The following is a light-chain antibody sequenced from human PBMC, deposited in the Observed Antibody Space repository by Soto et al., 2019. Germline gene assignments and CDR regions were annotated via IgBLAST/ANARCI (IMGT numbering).Light chain of an antibody. CDR3: SSYRRSSTVNWV. Sequence: SALTQPASVSGSPGQSIAISCTGTSSDVGGYDYVAWYQQLPGKAPKLIIYEVTNRPSGVSNRFSGSKSGNTASLTISGLQADDEAHYYCSSYRRSSTVNWVFGGGTKLTVL. CDR1: SSDVGGYDY. CDR2: EVT. J-gene: IGLJ3*02. V-gene: IGLV2-14*01.